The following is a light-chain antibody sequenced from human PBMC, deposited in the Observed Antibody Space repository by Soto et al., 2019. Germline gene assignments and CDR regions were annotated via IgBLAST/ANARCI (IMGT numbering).Light chain of an antibody. CDR2: GAS. V-gene: IGKV3-20*01. Sequence: EIVLTQSPGTLSLSPGERATLSCRASQSVTSSKLAWYQQKPGQAPRLLIYGASFRATGIPDRFIGSGSGTDFSLPISRLEPEDFGVYHCQQYGSSTKWTFGQGTKVEIK. J-gene: IGKJ1*01. CDR3: QQYGSSTKWT. CDR1: QSVTSSK.